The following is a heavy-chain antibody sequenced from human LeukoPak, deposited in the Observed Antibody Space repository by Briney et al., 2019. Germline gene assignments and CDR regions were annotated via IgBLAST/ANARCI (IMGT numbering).Heavy chain of an antibody. CDR3: ARHGVTTTGYYWD. CDR1: GGSIGNTTFY. J-gene: IGHJ4*02. D-gene: IGHD3-9*01. CDR2: IYYSGST. Sequence: PSETLSLTCTVSGGSIGNTTFYWAWLRQPPGKGLEWIGTIYYSGSTYYHPSLKSRVTISIDTSKNQFSLKLSSVTATDTAVYYCARHGVTTTGYYWDWGQGTLVTVSS. V-gene: IGHV4-39*01.